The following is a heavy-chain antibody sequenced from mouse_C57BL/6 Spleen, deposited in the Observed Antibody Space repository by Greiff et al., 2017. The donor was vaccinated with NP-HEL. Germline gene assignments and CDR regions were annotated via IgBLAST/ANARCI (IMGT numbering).Heavy chain of an antibody. CDR3: ARSEGRYFDY. CDR2: IHPNSGST. Sequence: QVHVKQSGAELVKPGASVKLSCKASGYTFTSYWMHWVKQRPGQGLEWIGMIHPNSGSTNYNEKFKSKATLTVDKSSSTAYMQLSSLTSEDSAVYYCARSEGRYFDYWGQGTTLTVSS. CDR1: GYTFTSYW. J-gene: IGHJ2*01. V-gene: IGHV1-64*01.